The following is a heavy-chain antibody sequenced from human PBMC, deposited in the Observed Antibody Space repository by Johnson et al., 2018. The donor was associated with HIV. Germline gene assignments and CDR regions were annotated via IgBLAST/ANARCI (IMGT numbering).Heavy chain of an antibody. V-gene: IGHV3-48*03. Sequence: MLLVESGGGVVQPGRSLRLSCAASGFTFSSYAMHWVRQAPGKGLQWVSYISGSGSIIYSTDSVQGRFTISRDNVKNSLYLQMDSLRPEDTAVYYCARSRHGGIQPSDAFDVWGQGTMVTVSS. J-gene: IGHJ3*01. D-gene: IGHD3-16*01. CDR1: GFTFSSYA. CDR2: ISGSGSII. CDR3: ARSRHGGIQPSDAFDV.